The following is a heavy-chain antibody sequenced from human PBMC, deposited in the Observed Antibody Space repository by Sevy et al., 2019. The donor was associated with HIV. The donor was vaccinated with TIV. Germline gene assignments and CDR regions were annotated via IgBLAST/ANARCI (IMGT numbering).Heavy chain of an antibody. CDR3: ARDRSGSYHVSDNWFDP. D-gene: IGHD1-26*01. J-gene: IGHJ5*02. CDR1: GFTFSSYW. CDR2: IKSDGSST. V-gene: IGHV3-74*01. Sequence: GGSLRLSCAASGFTFSSYWMHWVRQVPGKGLVWVSRIKSDGSSTSYADSVKGRFTISRDNAKNALYLQMNNLRAADTAVYYGARDRSGSYHVSDNWFDPWGQGTLVTVSS.